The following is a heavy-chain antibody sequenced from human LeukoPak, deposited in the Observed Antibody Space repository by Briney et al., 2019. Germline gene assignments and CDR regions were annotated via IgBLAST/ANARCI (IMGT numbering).Heavy chain of an antibody. CDR2: IYHTGSA. J-gene: IGHJ5*02. V-gene: IGHV4-38-2*02. CDR3: ARDPRWLTPDCTSTSCYENYFDP. D-gene: IGHD2-2*01. Sequence: PSETLSLTCVVSGYSISSGYQWAWIRQSPGKGLEWIGSIYHTGSAHYNLSLQSRVTISVDTSNNRFSLKLNSVTAADTAIYYCARDPRWLTPDCTSTSCYENYFDPWGQGTLVTVSS. CDR1: GYSISSGYQ.